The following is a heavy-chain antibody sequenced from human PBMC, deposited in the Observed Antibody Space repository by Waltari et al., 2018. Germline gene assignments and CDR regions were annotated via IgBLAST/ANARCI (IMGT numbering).Heavy chain of an antibody. CDR1: GYSFTSYW. V-gene: IGHV5-51*01. CDR3: ARHEVLEEYYFDY. Sequence: EVQLVQSGAEVKKPGESLKISCKGSGYSFTSYWIGWVRQMPGKGLEWMGIIYPGASDTRYSPSFQGQVTISANKSISTAYRQWSSLKASDTAMYYCARHEVLEEYYFDYWGQGTLVTVSS. J-gene: IGHJ4*02. D-gene: IGHD1-1*01. CDR2: IYPGASDT.